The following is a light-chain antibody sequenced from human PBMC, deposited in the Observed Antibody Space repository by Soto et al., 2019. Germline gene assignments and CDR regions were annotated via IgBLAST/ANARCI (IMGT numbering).Light chain of an antibody. CDR2: TAS. Sequence: ASQSIRNWLAWFQQKAGKAPNVLIYTASSLQRGVPSRFTGSGSGTDFTLTISSLQPEDVATDYCQQRSNTPCTFGPGTKVDIK. CDR1: QSIRNW. CDR3: QQRSNTPCT. J-gene: IGKJ3*01. V-gene: IGKV1-12*01.